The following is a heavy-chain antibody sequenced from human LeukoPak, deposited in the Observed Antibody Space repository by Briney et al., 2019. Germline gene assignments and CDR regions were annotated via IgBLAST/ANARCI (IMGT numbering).Heavy chain of an antibody. Sequence: PSETLSLTCTVSGGSISSSSYYWGWIRQPPGKGLEWIGSIYYSGSTYYNPSLKSRVTISVDTSKNQFSLKLSSVTAADTAVYYCARHSSHDSSEPLVDYWGQGTLVTVSS. V-gene: IGHV4-39*01. D-gene: IGHD3-22*01. CDR3: ARHSSHDSSEPLVDY. J-gene: IGHJ4*02. CDR1: GGSISSSSYY. CDR2: IYYSGST.